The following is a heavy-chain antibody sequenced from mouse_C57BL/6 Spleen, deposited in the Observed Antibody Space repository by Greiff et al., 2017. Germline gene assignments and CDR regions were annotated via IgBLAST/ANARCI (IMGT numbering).Heavy chain of an antibody. CDR3: AKLRGDY. J-gene: IGHJ2*01. V-gene: IGHV1-59*01. CDR2: IDPSDSYT. Sequence: QVQLQQPGAELVRPGTSVKLSCKASGYTFTSYWMHWVKQRPGQGLEWIGVIDPSDSYTNYNQKFKGKATLTVDTSSSTAYMPVSSLTSEDSAVYYCAKLRGDYWGKGTTLTVSS. CDR1: GYTFTSYW.